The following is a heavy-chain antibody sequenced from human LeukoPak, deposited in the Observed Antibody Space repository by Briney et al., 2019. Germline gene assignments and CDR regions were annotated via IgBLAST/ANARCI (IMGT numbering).Heavy chain of an antibody. J-gene: IGHJ2*01. CDR1: GFTFSSYW. CDR3: ARVLHLNWYFDL. D-gene: IGHD5-18*01. Sequence: PGGSLRLSCAASGFTFSSYWMHWVRRVPGKGLVWVSRINGDGSITSYEDSVQGRFTISRDNAKDMLYLQLNGLRAEDTAVYYCARVLHLNWYFDLWGRGTLVTVSS. CDR2: INGDGSIT. V-gene: IGHV3-74*01.